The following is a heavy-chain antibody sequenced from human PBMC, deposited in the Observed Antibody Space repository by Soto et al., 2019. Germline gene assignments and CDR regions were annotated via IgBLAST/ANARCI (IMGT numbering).Heavy chain of an antibody. V-gene: IGHV1-69*13. D-gene: IGHD6-19*01. CDR3: ARAPPGYSRGWEEYFVD. J-gene: IGHJ4*02. CDR1: GVTFSSYA. CDR2: IIPIFGTA. Sequence: SVKVSCKASGVTFSSYAISWVRQAPGQGLEWMGGIIPIFGTANYAQKFQGRVTITADESTSTAYMELSSLRSEDTAVYYCARAPPGYSRGWEEYFVDWGQGTLVTVSS.